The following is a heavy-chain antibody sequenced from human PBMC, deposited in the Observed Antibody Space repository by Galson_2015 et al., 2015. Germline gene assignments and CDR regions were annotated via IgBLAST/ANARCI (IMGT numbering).Heavy chain of an antibody. CDR3: ARAYCSGGTCYGFDF. V-gene: IGHV1-8*01. CDR1: GYTFTSFD. D-gene: IGHD2-15*01. CDR2: MNPNSGNT. J-gene: IGHJ4*02. Sequence: SVKVSCKASGYTFTSFDINWVRQATGQGLERMGWMNPNSGNTGYAQKFQGRVTMTRNPSISTAYMELSSLRSEDTAVYYCARAYCSGGTCYGFDFWGQGSQVTVSS.